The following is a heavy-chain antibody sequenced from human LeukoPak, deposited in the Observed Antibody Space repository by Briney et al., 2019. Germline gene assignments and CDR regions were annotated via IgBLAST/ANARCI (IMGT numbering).Heavy chain of an antibody. CDR2: ISAYNGNT. V-gene: IGHV1-18*01. CDR1: GYTFTSYG. CDR3: ARDPFNYDYVWGSYRHRYQFDY. D-gene: IGHD3-16*02. J-gene: IGHJ4*02. Sequence: EASVKVSCKASGYTFTSYGISWVRQAPGQGLEWMGWISAYNGNTNYAQKPQGRVTMTTDTSTSTAYMELRSLRSDDTAVYYCARDPFNYDYVWGSYRHRYQFDYWGQGTLVTVSS.